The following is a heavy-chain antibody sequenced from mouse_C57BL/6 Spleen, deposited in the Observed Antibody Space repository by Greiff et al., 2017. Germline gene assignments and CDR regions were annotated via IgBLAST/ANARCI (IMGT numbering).Heavy chain of an antibody. V-gene: IGHV5-9*01. J-gene: IGHJ4*01. CDR3: SRLDYYAMDY. CDR2: ISGGGGNT. Sequence: VKLVESGGGLVKPGGSLKLSCAASGFTFSSYTMSWVRQTPEKRLEWVATISGGGGNTYYPDSVKGRFTISRDNAKNTLYLQMSSLRSEDTALYYCSRLDYYAMDYWGQGTSVTVSS. CDR1: GFTFSSYT.